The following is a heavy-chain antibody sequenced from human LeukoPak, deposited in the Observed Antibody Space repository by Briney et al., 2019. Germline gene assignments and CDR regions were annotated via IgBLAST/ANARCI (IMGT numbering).Heavy chain of an antibody. CDR3: AREYSASEH. CDR1: GYTFVGYY. J-gene: IGHJ4*02. Sequence: ASVKVSCKASGYTFVGYYLHWVRQAPGQGLEWMAWIDPYTGNTNYAQKFQGRITVTRDTSVSTTYMELSWLTSDDIARYYCAREYSASEHWGQGTLVTVSS. D-gene: IGHD5-12*01. CDR2: IDPYTGNT. V-gene: IGHV1-2*02.